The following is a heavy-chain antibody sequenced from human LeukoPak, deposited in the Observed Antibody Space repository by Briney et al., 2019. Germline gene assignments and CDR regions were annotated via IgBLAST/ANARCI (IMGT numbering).Heavy chain of an antibody. Sequence: GGSLRLSCAASGFTFSSYGMHWVRQAPGKGLEWVAVIWYDGSNKYYADSVKGRFTISRDNSKNTLYLQMNSLRAEDTAVYYCAGDSRYCSGGSCYSVSDYWGQGTLVTVSS. CDR3: AGDSRYCSGGSCYSVSDY. CDR1: GFTFSSYG. V-gene: IGHV3-33*01. CDR2: IWYDGSNK. J-gene: IGHJ4*02. D-gene: IGHD2-15*01.